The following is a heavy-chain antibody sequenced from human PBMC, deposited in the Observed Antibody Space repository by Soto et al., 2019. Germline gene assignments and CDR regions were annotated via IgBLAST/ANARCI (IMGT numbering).Heavy chain of an antibody. J-gene: IGHJ4*02. CDR3: ARGGYCSGGSCYPRIDY. CDR2: IIPIFGTA. Sequence: ASVKVSCKASGGTFSSYAISWVLQAPGQGLEWMGGIIPIFGTANYAQKFQGRVTITADESTSTAYMELSSLRSEDTAVYYCARGGYCSGGSCYPRIDYWGQGTLVTVSS. CDR1: GGTFSSYA. V-gene: IGHV1-69*13. D-gene: IGHD2-15*01.